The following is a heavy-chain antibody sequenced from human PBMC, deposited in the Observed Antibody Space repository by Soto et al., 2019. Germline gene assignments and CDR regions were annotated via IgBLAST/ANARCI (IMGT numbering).Heavy chain of an antibody. D-gene: IGHD3-22*01. J-gene: IGHJ5*02. CDR3: ARRDRSGFSYWLDT. V-gene: IGHV4-31*03. CDR2: IYFSGTT. CDR1: GGSISSGDYY. Sequence: QVQLQESGPGLVKPSQTLFLTCTVSGGSISSGDYYWSWIRQHPGKGLEWIGTIYFSGTTYYNPSLKSRVTISVDTSKNQFSLNLSSVTAADTAVYYCARRDRSGFSYWLDTWGQGTLVTVSS.